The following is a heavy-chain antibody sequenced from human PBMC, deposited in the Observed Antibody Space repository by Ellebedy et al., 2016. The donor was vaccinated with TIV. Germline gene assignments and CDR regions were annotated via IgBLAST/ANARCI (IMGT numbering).Heavy chain of an antibody. J-gene: IGHJ4*02. CDR1: ESTFSSYG. D-gene: IGHD5-24*01. V-gene: IGHV3-23*01. CDR2: ISTTDDT. CDR3: ATQLWNTEF. Sequence: GESLKISCEASESTFSSYGMSWVRQAPGKGLEWVSSISTTDDTHYADSVKGRFTISRDNPKNTLYLQMNSLRVEDTAVYYCATQLWNTEFWGQGTLVIVSS.